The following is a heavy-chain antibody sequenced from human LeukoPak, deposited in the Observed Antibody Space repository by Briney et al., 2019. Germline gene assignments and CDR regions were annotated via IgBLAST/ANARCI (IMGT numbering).Heavy chain of an antibody. D-gene: IGHD6-13*01. Sequence: GGSLRFSCAASGFTFSSYAMSWVRQAPGKRLEWVSSISGSGGSTYYADSVKGRFTISRDNSKSTLYLEMNSLRAEDTAIYYCATIPSGSWPYFFDYWGQGTLVTVSS. V-gene: IGHV3-23*01. J-gene: IGHJ4*02. CDR1: GFTFSSYA. CDR2: ISGSGGST. CDR3: ATIPSGSWPYFFDY.